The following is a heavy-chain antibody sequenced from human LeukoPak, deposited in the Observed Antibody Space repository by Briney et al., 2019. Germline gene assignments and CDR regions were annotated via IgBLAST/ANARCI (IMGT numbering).Heavy chain of an antibody. CDR2: ISYDGSNK. D-gene: IGHD3-22*01. J-gene: IGHJ4*02. Sequence: GGSLRLSCAASGFTFSSYGMHWVRQAPGKGLEWVAVISYDGSNKYYADSVKGRFTISRDNSKNTLYLQMNSLRAEDTAVYYCAKGPTYYESSGQVPFDYWGQGTLVTVSS. CDR1: GFTFSSYG. V-gene: IGHV3-30*18. CDR3: AKGPTYYESSGQVPFDY.